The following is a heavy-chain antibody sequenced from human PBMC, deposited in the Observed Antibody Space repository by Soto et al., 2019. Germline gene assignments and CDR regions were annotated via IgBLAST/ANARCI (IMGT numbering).Heavy chain of an antibody. Sequence: PWGSLRLSCAASGFTFISYAIRCVRHSPCKGLEWVAVISYDGSNKYYADSVKGRFTISRDNSKNTLYLQMNSLRAEDTAVYYCARDRWRFLEWLTFDYWGQGTLVTVSS. CDR1: GFTFISYA. V-gene: IGHV3-30-3*01. D-gene: IGHD3-3*01. J-gene: IGHJ4*02. CDR3: ARDRWRFLEWLTFDY. CDR2: ISYDGSNK.